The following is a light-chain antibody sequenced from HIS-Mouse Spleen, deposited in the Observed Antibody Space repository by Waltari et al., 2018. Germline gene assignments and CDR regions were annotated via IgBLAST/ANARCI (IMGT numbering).Light chain of an antibody. Sequence: EIVLTQSPGTLSLSPGERATLSCRASQSVSSSYLAWYQQKHGQAPRLLIYGASSRATGIPDRFSGSGSGTDFTLTISRLEPEDFAVYYCQQYGSSLLTFGGGTKVEIK. CDR1: QSVSSSY. J-gene: IGKJ4*01. CDR2: GAS. CDR3: QQYGSSLLT. V-gene: IGKV3-20*01.